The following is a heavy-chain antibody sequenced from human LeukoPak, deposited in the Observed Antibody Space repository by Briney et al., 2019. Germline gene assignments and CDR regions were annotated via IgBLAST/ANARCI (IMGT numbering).Heavy chain of an antibody. V-gene: IGHV4-59*01. Sequence: PSETLSLTCTVSGGSISSYYWSWIRQPPGKGLEWIGYIYYSGSTNYNPSLKSRVPTSVDTSKNQFSLKLSSVTDADTAVYYCAREPPPTDFAFDIWGQGTMVTGSS. J-gene: IGHJ3*02. CDR3: AREPPPTDFAFDI. CDR1: GGSISSYY. D-gene: IGHD4-17*01. CDR2: IYYSGST.